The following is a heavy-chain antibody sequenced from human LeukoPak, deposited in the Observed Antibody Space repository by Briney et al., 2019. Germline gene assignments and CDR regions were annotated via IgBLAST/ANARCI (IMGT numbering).Heavy chain of an antibody. V-gene: IGHV3-21*01. CDR2: ISSSSSYI. Sequence: GGSLRLSCAAFGFTFSSYSMNWVRQAPGKGLEWVSSISSSSSYIYYADSVKGRFTISRDNAKNSLYLQMNSLRAEDTAVYYCARAAGHRRANYYMDVWGKGTTVTVSS. CDR3: ARAAGHRRANYYMDV. CDR1: GFTFSSYS. J-gene: IGHJ6*03.